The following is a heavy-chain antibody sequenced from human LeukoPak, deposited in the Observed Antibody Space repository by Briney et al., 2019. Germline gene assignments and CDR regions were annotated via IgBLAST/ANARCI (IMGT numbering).Heavy chain of an antibody. J-gene: IGHJ6*03. CDR2: ISSSSSYI. D-gene: IGHD1-1*01. CDR1: GFSFSSYT. Sequence: GGSLRLSCAVSGFSFSSYTMSWVRQAPGKGLEWVSSISSSSSYIYYADSVKGRFTISRDNAKNSLYLQMNSLRAEDTAVYYCARDPGTRADYYMDVWGKGTTVTVSS. V-gene: IGHV3-21*01. CDR3: ARDPGTRADYYMDV.